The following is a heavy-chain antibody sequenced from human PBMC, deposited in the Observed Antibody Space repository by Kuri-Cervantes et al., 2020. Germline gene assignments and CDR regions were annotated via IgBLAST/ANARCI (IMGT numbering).Heavy chain of an antibody. Sequence: GGSLRLSCAASGFTFSSYGMHWVRQAPGKGLEWVAVISYDGSNKYYAESVKGRFTISRDNSENTLYLQMNSLRADDTAVYFCARSATDYYYYYMDVWGKGTTVTVSS. CDR3: ARSATDYYYYYMDV. CDR2: ISYDGSNK. J-gene: IGHJ6*03. CDR1: GFTFSSYG. D-gene: IGHD6-13*01. V-gene: IGHV3-30*03.